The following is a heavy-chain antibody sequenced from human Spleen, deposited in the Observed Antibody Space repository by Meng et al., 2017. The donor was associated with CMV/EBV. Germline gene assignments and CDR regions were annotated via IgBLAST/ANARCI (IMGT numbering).Heavy chain of an antibody. Sequence: FSGFSFRTSGVGVGWIRQSPREALEWLAFIYWNDDNYYNPSLESRLTITKDTSKNQVVLRLTNVDPSDTATYYCAHTAGGTYVVIFWGQGTLVTVSS. J-gene: IGHJ4*02. V-gene: IGHV2-5*01. CDR2: IYWNDDN. CDR3: AHTAGGTYVVIF. CDR1: GFSFRTSGVG. D-gene: IGHD1-26*01.